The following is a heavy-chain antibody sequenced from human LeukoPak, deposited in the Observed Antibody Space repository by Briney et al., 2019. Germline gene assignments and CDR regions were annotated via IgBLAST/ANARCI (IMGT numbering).Heavy chain of an antibody. J-gene: IGHJ4*02. V-gene: IGHV3-11*04. CDR2: ISNIGSTT. Sequence: GGSLRLSCAASGFTLSNYYMSWIRQAPGKGLEWVSYISNIGSTTHHADSVKGRFTISRDNAKNSLYLQMNSLRAEDTAVYYCASDISNKGFDYWGQGTLVTVS. CDR3: ASDISNKGFDY. CDR1: GFTLSNYY. D-gene: IGHD3-3*02.